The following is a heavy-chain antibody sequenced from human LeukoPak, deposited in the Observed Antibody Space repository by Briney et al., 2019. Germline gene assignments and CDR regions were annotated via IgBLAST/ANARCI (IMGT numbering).Heavy chain of an antibody. V-gene: IGHV4-61*02. J-gene: IGHJ5*02. CDR2: IYTSGST. D-gene: IGHD1-26*01. CDR1: GGSISSGSYY. Sequence: SQTLSLTCTVSGGSISSGSYYWSWIRQPAGKGLEWIGRIYTSGSTNYNPSLKSRVTMSVDTSKNQFSLKLSSVTAADTAVYYCSRSRRELLGWFDPWGQGTLVTVSS. CDR3: SRSRRELLGWFDP.